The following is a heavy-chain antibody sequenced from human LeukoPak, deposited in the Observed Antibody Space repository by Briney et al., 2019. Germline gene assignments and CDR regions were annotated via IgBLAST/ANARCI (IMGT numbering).Heavy chain of an antibody. CDR2: IIPIFGTA. Sequence: GASVKVSCKASGGTFSSYAISWVRQAPGQGLEWMGGIIPIFGTANYAQKFQGSVTITADESTSTAYMELSSLRSEDTAVYYCARSPSTSRIPLDYWGQGTLVTVSS. D-gene: IGHD2-21*01. CDR1: GGTFSSYA. CDR3: ARSPSTSRIPLDY. V-gene: IGHV1-69*13. J-gene: IGHJ4*02.